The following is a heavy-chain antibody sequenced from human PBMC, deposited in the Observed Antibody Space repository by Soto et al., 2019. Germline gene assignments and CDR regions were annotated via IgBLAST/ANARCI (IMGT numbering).Heavy chain of an antibody. CDR3: ARAFSGSYPNFDY. CDR2: ITYDGANG. V-gene: IGHV3-30*09. D-gene: IGHD1-26*01. Sequence: LRLSCLASGFIFRSYAMHWVRQAPGKGLEWVAVITYDGANGYYADSVRGRFAISRDNSKSTLFLQMNSLRPEDTAVYYCARAFSGSYPNFDYWGQGTLVTVSS. J-gene: IGHJ4*02. CDR1: GFIFRSYA.